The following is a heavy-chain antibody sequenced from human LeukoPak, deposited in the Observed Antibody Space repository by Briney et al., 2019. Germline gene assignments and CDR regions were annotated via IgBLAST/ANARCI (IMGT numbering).Heavy chain of an antibody. CDR1: SGSISSYY. D-gene: IGHD3-9*01. CDR2: IYYSGST. J-gene: IGHJ4*02. Sequence: PSETLALTCTVSSGSISSYYWSWIRQPPGKGLEWIGYIYYSGSTNYNPSLKSRVTISVDTSKNQFSLKLSSVTAADTAVYYCARWGYKILTGYYSFDYWGQGTLVTVSS. V-gene: IGHV4-59*01. CDR3: ARWGYKILTGYYSFDY.